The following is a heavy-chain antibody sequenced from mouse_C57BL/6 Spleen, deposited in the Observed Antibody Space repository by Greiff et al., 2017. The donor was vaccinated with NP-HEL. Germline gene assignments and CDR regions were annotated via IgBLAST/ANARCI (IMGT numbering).Heavy chain of an antibody. CDR2: IYPGDGDT. Sequence: VQLQESGAELVKPGASVKISCKASGYAFSSYWMNWVKQRPGKGLEWIGQIYPGDGDTNYNGKFKGKATLTADKSSSTAYMQLSSLTSEDSAVYFCARSHYYGSSHEVYFDYWGQGTTLTVSS. CDR3: ARSHYYGSSHEVYFDY. D-gene: IGHD1-1*01. V-gene: IGHV1-80*01. CDR1: GYAFSSYW. J-gene: IGHJ2*01.